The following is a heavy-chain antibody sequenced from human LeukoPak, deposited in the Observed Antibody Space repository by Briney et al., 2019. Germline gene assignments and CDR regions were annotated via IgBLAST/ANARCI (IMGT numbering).Heavy chain of an antibody. Sequence: PGGSLRLSCAASGFTFTDYWMHWVRQAPGKGLVWVSRLNSGDSSASYAGSVRGRFTISRDNAKNMLYLQMNSLRGEDTGVYYCARAYYYGSGSYGDYWGQGTLVTVSS. V-gene: IGHV3-74*01. CDR1: GFTFTDYW. CDR3: ARAYYYGSGSYGDY. J-gene: IGHJ4*02. CDR2: LNSGDSSA. D-gene: IGHD3-10*01.